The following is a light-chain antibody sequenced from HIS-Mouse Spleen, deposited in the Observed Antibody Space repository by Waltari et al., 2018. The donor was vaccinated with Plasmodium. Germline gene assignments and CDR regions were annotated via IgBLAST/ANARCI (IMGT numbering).Light chain of an antibody. CDR1: TSNIGSNY. J-gene: IGLJ3*02. CDR2: RHN. CDR3: AAWDDSLSGRV. V-gene: IGLV1-47*01. Sequence: QSVLTQPPSASGTPGQRVTISCSGSTSNIGSNYVYWYQQLPGTAPKHRIHRHNQRPSGVPDRFSGSKSGTSASLAISGLRSEDEADYYCAAWDDSLSGRVFGGGTKLTVL.